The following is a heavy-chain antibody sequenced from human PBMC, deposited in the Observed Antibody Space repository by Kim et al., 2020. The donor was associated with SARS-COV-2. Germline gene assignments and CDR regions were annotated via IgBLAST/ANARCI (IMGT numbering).Heavy chain of an antibody. V-gene: IGHV3-23*01. Sequence: GGSLRLSCAASGFTFSSYAMSWVRQAPGKGLEWVSAISGSGGSTYYADSVKGRFTISRDNSKNTLYLQMNSLRAEDTAVYYCAKDPSYGSKHTQNWFDPWGQGTLVTVSS. D-gene: IGHD3-10*01. CDR1: GFTFSSYA. CDR2: ISGSGGST. J-gene: IGHJ5*02. CDR3: AKDPSYGSKHTQNWFDP.